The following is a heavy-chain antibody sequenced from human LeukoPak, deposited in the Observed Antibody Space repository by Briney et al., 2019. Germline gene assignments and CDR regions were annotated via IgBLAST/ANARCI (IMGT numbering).Heavy chain of an antibody. V-gene: IGHV3-74*01. Sequence: GGSLRLSCAASGFTFSSNWMHWVRQAPGKGLVWVSRINEDGSTTNYADSVKGRSTIFRDNAKNTLYLQMNGLRAEDTAVYYCVRDLGGRSGHWGQGTLVTVSS. D-gene: IGHD1-26*01. CDR3: VRDLGGRSGH. CDR1: GFTFSSNW. CDR2: INEDGSTT. J-gene: IGHJ4*02.